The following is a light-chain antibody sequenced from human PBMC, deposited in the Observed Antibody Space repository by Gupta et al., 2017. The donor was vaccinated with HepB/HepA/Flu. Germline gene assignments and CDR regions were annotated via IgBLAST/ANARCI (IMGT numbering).Light chain of an antibody. CDR3: QQYNNYSIT. V-gene: IGKV1-5*03. J-gene: IGKJ5*01. CDR2: EAS. Sequence: DIQVTQSPSTQSASIGDRVTITCRVSQNVNKYLAWYQQKPEKVPKLLVYEASAVRTDVPSRFSASGSGTEFTLTINGLQPDDFATYYCQQYNNYSITFGQGTXLEVK. CDR1: QNVNKY.